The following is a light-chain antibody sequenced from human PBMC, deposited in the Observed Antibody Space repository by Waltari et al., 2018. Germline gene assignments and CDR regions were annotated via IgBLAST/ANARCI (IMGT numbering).Light chain of an antibody. V-gene: IGKV1-8*01. CDR3: QQYYSFPVT. J-gene: IGKJ4*01. Sequence: AIGITQSPPSLPPSTGDSFTITCRASQGITSYSALYQQQPGKAPKLLIYAASTLQSGVPSRFSGSGSGTDFTLTISCLQSEDFATYYCQQYYSFPVTFGGGTTVEIK. CDR2: AAS. CDR1: QGITSY.